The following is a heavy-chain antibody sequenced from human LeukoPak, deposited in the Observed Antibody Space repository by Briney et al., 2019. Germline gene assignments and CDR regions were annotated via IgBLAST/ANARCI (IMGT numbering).Heavy chain of an antibody. CDR3: ARENYDILTGYYIDY. CDR1: GGSTSSGGYY. D-gene: IGHD3-9*01. CDR2: IYYSGST. V-gene: IGHV4-31*03. J-gene: IGHJ4*02. Sequence: SQTLSLTCTVSGGSTSSGGYYWSWIRQHPGKGLEWIGYIYYSGSTYYNPSLKSRVTISVDTSKNQFSLKLSSVTAADTAVYYCARENYDILTGYYIDYWGQGTLVTVSS.